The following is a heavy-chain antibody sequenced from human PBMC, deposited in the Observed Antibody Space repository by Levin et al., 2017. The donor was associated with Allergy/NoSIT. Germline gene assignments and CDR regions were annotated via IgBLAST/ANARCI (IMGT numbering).Heavy chain of an antibody. CDR2: IYRGGTT. V-gene: IGHV3-66*01. Sequence: PGGSLRLSCAASGFTVSSNYMSWVRQAPGKGLEWVSLIYRGGTTYYADSVKGRFTISRDNSNNTLYLQMNSLRAEDTAVYSCARRYYGLGTYYMDVWGKGTTVTVAS. CDR3: ARRYYGLGTYYMDV. D-gene: IGHD3-10*01. CDR1: GFTVSSNY. J-gene: IGHJ6*03.